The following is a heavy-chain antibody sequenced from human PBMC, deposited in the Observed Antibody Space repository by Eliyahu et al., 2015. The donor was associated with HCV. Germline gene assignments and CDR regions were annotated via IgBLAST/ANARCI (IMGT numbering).Heavy chain of an antibody. CDR2: ISGSGGST. D-gene: IGHD6-13*01. CDR1: GFTFSXYA. Sequence: EVQLLESGGGLVQPGGSLRLSCAASGFTFSXYAMSWVRQAPGKGLEWVSAISGSGGSTYYADSVKGPFTISRDNSKNTLYLQMNSLRAEDTAVYYCAKAVGYIIANYYYYYMDVWGKGTTVTVSS. J-gene: IGHJ6*03. CDR3: AKAVGYIIANYYYYYMDV. V-gene: IGHV3-23*01.